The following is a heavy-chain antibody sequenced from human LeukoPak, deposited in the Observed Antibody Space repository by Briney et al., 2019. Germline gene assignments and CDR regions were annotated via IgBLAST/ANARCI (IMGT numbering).Heavy chain of an antibody. CDR1: GGSISSGDYY. CDR2: IYYSGST. J-gene: IGHJ4*02. Sequence: SETLSLTCNVSGGSISSGDYYWSWIRQPPGKGLEWIGYIYYSGSTYYNPSLKSRVTISVDTSKNQFSLKLSSVTAADTAVYYCARARASPCTNGVCYTRYYFDYWGQGTLVTVSS. CDR3: ARARASPCTNGVCYTRYYFDY. D-gene: IGHD2-8*01. V-gene: IGHV4-30-4*01.